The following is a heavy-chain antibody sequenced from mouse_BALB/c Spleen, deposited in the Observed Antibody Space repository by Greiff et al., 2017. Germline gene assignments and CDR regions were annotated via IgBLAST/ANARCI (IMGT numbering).Heavy chain of an antibody. Sequence: DVKLVESGPGLVKPSQSLSLTCTVTGYSITSDYAWNWIRQFPGNKLEWMGYISYSGSTSYNPSLKSRISITRDTSKNQFFLQLNSVTTEDTATYYCARDYRTTGFDYWGQGTTLTVSS. CDR3: ARDYRTTGFDY. D-gene: IGHD2-14*01. CDR1: GYSITSDYA. V-gene: IGHV3-2*02. J-gene: IGHJ2*01. CDR2: ISYSGST.